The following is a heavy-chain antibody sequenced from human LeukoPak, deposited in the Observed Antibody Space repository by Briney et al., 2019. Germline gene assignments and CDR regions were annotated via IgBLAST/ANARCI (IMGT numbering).Heavy chain of an antibody. CDR2: IKQDGSEK. D-gene: IGHD1-26*01. J-gene: IGHJ4*02. CDR3: ARDTRTFDY. Sequence: GGSLRLSCAASGFTFSSYGMSWVRQAPGKGLEWVANIKQDGSEKYYVDSVKGRFTISRDNAKNSLFLQMNSLRPEDTAVYYCARDTRTFDYWGQGTLVTVSS. CDR1: GFTFSSYG. V-gene: IGHV3-7*01.